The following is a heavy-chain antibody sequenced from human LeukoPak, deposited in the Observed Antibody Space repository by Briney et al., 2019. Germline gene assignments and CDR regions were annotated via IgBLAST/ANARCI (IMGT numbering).Heavy chain of an antibody. CDR1: GFTVSSNY. D-gene: IGHD1-26*01. CDR3: ASEGVGATWDDAFDI. Sequence: PGGSLRLSCAASGFTVSSNYMSWVRQAPGKGLEWVSVIYSGGSTYYADSVKGRFTISRDNSKNTLYFQMNSLRAEDTAVYYCASEGVGATWDDAFDIWGQGTMVTVSS. J-gene: IGHJ3*02. CDR2: IYSGGST. V-gene: IGHV3-66*01.